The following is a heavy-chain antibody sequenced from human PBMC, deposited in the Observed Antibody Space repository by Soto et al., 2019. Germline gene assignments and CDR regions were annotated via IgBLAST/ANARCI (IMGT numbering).Heavy chain of an antibody. CDR1: GFTFSSYG. CDR2: LSYDGSNK. D-gene: IGHD1-26*01. J-gene: IGHJ6*02. CDR3: AKDLVGGVRYYYGMDV. V-gene: IGHV3-30*18. Sequence: GGSLRLSCAASGFTFSSYGMHWVRQAPGKGLEWVAVLSYDGSNKYYADSVKGRFTISRDNSKNTLYLQMNSLRAEDTAVYYCAKDLVGGVRYYYGMDVWGQGTTVTVSS.